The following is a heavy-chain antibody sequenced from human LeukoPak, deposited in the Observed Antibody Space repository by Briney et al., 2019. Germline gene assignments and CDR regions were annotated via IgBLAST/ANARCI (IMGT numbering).Heavy chain of an antibody. D-gene: IGHD6-13*01. CDR3: ARRGGSSWYYYYYYMDV. CDR2: ISSSSSYI. Sequence: TGGSLTLSCAASGFTFSSYGMNCVRQARGKGREWVSSISSSSSYIYYVDSVKGRFTISRNNSKNSLDLQLNSLRAEDTAVYYCARRGGSSWYYYYYYMDVWGKGTTVTISS. CDR1: GFTFSSYG. J-gene: IGHJ6*03. V-gene: IGHV3-21*01.